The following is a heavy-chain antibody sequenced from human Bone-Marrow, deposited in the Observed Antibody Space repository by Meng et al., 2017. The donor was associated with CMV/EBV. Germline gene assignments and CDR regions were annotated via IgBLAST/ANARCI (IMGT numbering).Heavy chain of an antibody. D-gene: IGHD6-6*01. J-gene: IGHJ5*02. CDR3: ARGGIAARIRGSWFDP. Sequence: GESLKISCAASGFTFSTYDVHWVRQAPGKGLEWVAVISYDGSNKYYADSVKGRFTISRDNSKNTLYLQMNSLRAEDTAVYYCARGGIAARIRGSWFDPWGQGTLVTVSS. CDR1: GFTFSTYD. V-gene: IGHV3-30*19. CDR2: ISYDGSNK.